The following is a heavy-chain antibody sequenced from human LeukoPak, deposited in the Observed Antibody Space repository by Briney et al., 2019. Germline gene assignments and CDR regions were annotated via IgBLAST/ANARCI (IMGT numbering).Heavy chain of an antibody. CDR1: GGSISTYY. Sequence: SETLSLTCTVSGGSISTYYWSWIRQPPGKGLELIGYIYYSGTTNYNPSLKSRVTISIDTSKNQFSLKLSSVTAADTAVYYCAKRNYYDSSVYERGEWSQGPLVTVSS. V-gene: IGHV4-59*13. CDR2: IYYSGTT. CDR3: AKRNYYDSSVYERGE. D-gene: IGHD3-22*01. J-gene: IGHJ4*02.